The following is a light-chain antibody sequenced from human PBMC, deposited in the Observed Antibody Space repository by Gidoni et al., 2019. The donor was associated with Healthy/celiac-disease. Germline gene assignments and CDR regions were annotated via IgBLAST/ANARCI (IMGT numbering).Light chain of an antibody. CDR3: QQYNNWPPRT. CDR2: GAS. J-gene: IGKJ2*01. CDR1: QSVSSN. Sequence: EIVMPQPPATLSVSPGERATLSCRASQSVSSNLAWYQQKPGQAPRLLIYGASTRATGIPARFSGSGAGTEFTITISSLQYEDFAVYYCQQYNNWPPRTFGQGTKLEIK. V-gene: IGKV3-15*01.